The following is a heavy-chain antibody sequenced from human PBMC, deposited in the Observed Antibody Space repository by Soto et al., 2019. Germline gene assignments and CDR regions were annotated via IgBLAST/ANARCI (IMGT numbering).Heavy chain of an antibody. CDR2: IYYSGST. J-gene: IGHJ4*02. D-gene: IGHD6-13*01. Sequence: SETLSLTCTVSGGSISSGGYYWSWIRQHPGKGLEWIGYIYYSGSTYYNPSLKSRVTISVDTSKNQFSLKLSSVTAADTAVYYCARENGAAAGLSYFDYWGQGTLVTSPQ. V-gene: IGHV4-31*03. CDR1: GGSISSGGYY. CDR3: ARENGAAAGLSYFDY.